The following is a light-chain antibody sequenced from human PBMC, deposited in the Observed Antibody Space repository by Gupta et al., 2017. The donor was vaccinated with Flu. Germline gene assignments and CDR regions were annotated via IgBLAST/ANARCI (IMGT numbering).Light chain of an antibody. V-gene: IGKV3-11*01. CDR2: DAS. Sequence: EMVLTQSPALVSSSAGDRATLSCRARPSVSSYLAWYQQKPGQAPRLLIYDASTRATGIPARFSGSGSGTDFTLTISSVEPEDFAVYYCQQHNGCPPTFGRGTKVEIK. CDR1: PSVSSY. J-gene: IGKJ4*01. CDR3: QQHNGCPPT.